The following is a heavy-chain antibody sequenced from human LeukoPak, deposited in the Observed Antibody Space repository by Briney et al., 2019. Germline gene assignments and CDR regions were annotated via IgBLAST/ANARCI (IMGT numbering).Heavy chain of an antibody. D-gene: IGHD3-10*01. CDR1: GGSISSGDYY. Sequence: SETLSLTCTVSGGSISSGDYYWSWIRQPPGKGLEWIGYIYYSGSTYYNPSLKSRVTISVDTSKNQFSLKLSSVTAADTAVYYCAREGGGWFGEGNAFDIWGQGTMVTVSS. J-gene: IGHJ3*02. CDR3: AREGGGWFGEGNAFDI. V-gene: IGHV4-30-4*01. CDR2: IYYSGST.